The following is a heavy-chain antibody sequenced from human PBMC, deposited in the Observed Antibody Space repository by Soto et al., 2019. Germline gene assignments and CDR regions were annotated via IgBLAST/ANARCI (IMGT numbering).Heavy chain of an antibody. CDR2: MNPNSGDT. CDR1: GYTFTNFD. J-gene: IGHJ4*02. V-gene: IGHV1-8*01. D-gene: IGHD2-15*01. CDR3: AMLGYCNGGSCF. Sequence: QVQLVQSGAEVKKPGASVKVSCKASGYTFTNFDINWVRQATGQGLEWMGWMNPNSGDTGYAQKFQGRVTMTRNTSISTAYVELSSLRSDDTAVYYCAMLGYCNGGSCFWGQGTQVTVSS.